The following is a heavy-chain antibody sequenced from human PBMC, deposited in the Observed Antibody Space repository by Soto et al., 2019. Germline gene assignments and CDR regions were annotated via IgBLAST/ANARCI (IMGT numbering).Heavy chain of an antibody. CDR3: ASGYCSGEWYGDY. J-gene: IGHJ4*02. Sequence: ASVKVSCKVSGYTFTNYPIHWVRQAPRQGLEWLGWVSTGNGNTKCSERLQGRVTITWDTSATTTYIELSSLRSEDTAVYYCASGYCSGEWYGDYWGQGTLVTVS. CDR1: GYTFTNYP. D-gene: IGHD2-15*01. CDR2: VSTGNGNT. V-gene: IGHV1-3*04.